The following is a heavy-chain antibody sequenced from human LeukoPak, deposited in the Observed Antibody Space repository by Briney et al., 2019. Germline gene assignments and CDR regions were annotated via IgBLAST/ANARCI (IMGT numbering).Heavy chain of an antibody. CDR2: INPKNGGT. J-gene: IGHJ5*02. CDR3: ARFYDTSAYYRNNWFDP. CDR1: GYTFTDYY. V-gene: IGHV1-2*02. Sequence: ASVKVSCKASGYTFTDYYMHWVRQAPGQGLEWMGWINPKNGGTNYARKFQGRVTMTRDMSISTAYMELSSLRSDDTAVYYCARFYDTSAYYRNNWFDPWGQGTLVTVSS. D-gene: IGHD3-22*01.